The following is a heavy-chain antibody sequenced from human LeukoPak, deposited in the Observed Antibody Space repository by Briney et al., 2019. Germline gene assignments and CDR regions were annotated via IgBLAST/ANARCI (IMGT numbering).Heavy chain of an antibody. V-gene: IGHV3-48*03. CDR3: ARDTVNGPFVISLDY. Sequence: GGTLRLSCAASGFSLTSYEMNWVRQTPGRGLEWVSHFSSGGNAEYYADSVRGRFSMSRDNAKNSLYLEMNSLRAEDTAVYYCARDTVNGPFVISLDYWGQGALVTVSS. D-gene: IGHD2-8*01. CDR1: GFSLTSYE. J-gene: IGHJ4*02. CDR2: FSSGGNAE.